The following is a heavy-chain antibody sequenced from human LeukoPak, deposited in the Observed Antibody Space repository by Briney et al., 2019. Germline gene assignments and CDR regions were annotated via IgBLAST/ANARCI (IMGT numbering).Heavy chain of an antibody. CDR1: GFTVSNYW. CDR2: IKVEGTEK. J-gene: IGHJ4*02. V-gene: IGHV3-7*04. Sequence: GGSLRLSWAASGFTVSNYWMSWVRQAPGKGLEWVASIKVEGTEKYYVDSVKGRFTISRDDAKNSLYLQMNSLRAEDTAVYYCARGRIQKHTIFGVGNFDYWGQGTLVTVSS. CDR3: ARGRIQKHTIFGVGNFDY. D-gene: IGHD3-3*01.